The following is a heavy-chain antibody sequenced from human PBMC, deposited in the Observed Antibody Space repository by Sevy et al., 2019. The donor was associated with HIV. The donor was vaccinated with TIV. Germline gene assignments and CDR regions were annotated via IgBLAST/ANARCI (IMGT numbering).Heavy chain of an antibody. CDR3: AKRFPKGTYFDI. CDR2: ITGSGGRT. J-gene: IGHJ4*02. V-gene: IGHV3-23*01. Sequence: GGSLRLSCAASGFIFSNYTMSWVRQAPGKGLEWVSVITGSGGRTHYADPVKGRLPISRENSKNTLYLKMNRLRAEDTAVYYCAKRFPKGTYFDIWGQGTLVTVSS. CDR1: GFIFSNYT. D-gene: IGHD3-9*01.